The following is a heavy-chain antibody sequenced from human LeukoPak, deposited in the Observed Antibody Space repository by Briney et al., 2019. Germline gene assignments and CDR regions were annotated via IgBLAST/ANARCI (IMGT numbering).Heavy chain of an antibody. CDR1: GGTFSSYA. V-gene: IGHV1-69*04. Sequence: ASVKVSCKASGGTFSSYAISWVRQAPGQGLEWMGRIIPILGIANYAQKFQGRVTITADKSTSTAYMELSSLRSEDTAVYYCASIEPIAAAGGPFDYWGQGTLVTVSS. D-gene: IGHD6-13*01. J-gene: IGHJ4*02. CDR3: ASIEPIAAAGGPFDY. CDR2: IIPILGIA.